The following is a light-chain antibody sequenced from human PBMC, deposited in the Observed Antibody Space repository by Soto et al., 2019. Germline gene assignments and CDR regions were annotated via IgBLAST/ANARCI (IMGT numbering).Light chain of an antibody. Sequence: QSVLTQPPSVSAAPGQTVTISCSGSSSNIGNNYVSWYQQLPGTAPKLLIYDNNKRPSGIPDRFSGSKSGTSATLGITGLQTGDEADYYCGTWDRILSAHYVFGTGTKVTVL. CDR3: GTWDRILSAHYV. CDR2: DNN. V-gene: IGLV1-51*01. J-gene: IGLJ1*01. CDR1: SSNIGNNY.